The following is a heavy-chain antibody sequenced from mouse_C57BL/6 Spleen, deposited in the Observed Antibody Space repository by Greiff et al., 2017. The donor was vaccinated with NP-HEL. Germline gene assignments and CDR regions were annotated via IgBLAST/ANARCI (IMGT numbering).Heavy chain of an antibody. J-gene: IGHJ3*01. Sequence: QVQLQQPGAELVKPGASVKLSCKASGYTFTSYWMQWVKQRPGQGLEWIGEIDPSDSYTNYNQKFKGKATLTVDTSSSTAYMQLSSLTSEDSAVYYCALYDWFAYWGQGTLVTASA. CDR2: IDPSDSYT. V-gene: IGHV1-50*01. D-gene: IGHD2-12*01. CDR3: ALYDWFAY. CDR1: GYTFTSYW.